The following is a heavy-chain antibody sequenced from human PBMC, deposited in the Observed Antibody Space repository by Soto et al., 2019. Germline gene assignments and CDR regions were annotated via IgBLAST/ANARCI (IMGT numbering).Heavy chain of an antibody. V-gene: IGHV6-1*01. CDR1: GDSVSSNSAA. D-gene: IGHD6-19*01. CDR2: TYYRSKWYN. CDR3: ARDLEGYSSGWYPSSWFDP. J-gene: IGHJ5*02. Sequence: WHTLPLSCAISGDSVSSNSAALYCFKHSPSRVLEWIVRTYYRSKWYNAYAVSVKSRITITPDTSKNQFSLQLNSVTPEDTAVYYCARDLEGYSSGWYPSSWFDPWGQGTLVTVSS.